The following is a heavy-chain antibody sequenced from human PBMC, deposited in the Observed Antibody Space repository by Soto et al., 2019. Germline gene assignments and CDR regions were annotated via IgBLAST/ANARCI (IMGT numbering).Heavy chain of an antibody. D-gene: IGHD6-13*01. CDR1: GYSFTSYW. J-gene: IGHJ4*02. V-gene: IGHV5-51*01. Sequence: GQALKFSCKGSGYSFTSYWIGWVRQMPGKGLEWMGIIYPGDSDTRYSPSFQGQVTISRENANNTLYLQMNSLRAAVTAVYFCARERAAAGFDHWGQGTLVTV. CDR3: ARERAAAGFDH. CDR2: IYPGDSDT.